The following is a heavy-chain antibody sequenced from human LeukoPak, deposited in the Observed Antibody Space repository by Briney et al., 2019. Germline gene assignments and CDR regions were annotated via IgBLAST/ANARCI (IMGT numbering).Heavy chain of an antibody. Sequence: SVKVSCKASGGTFSSYAISWVRQAPGQGLEWMGRIIPILGIANYAQKFQGRVTITADKSTSTAYMELSSLRSGDTAVYYCARAESNYYDSSGYKFDYWGQGTLVTVSS. J-gene: IGHJ4*02. CDR1: GGTFSSYA. CDR3: ARAESNYYDSSGYKFDY. CDR2: IIPILGIA. D-gene: IGHD3-22*01. V-gene: IGHV1-69*04.